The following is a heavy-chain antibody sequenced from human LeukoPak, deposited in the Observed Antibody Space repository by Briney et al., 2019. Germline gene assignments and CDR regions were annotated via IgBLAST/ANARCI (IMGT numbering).Heavy chain of an antibody. J-gene: IGHJ4*02. CDR1: AFTFSSYA. D-gene: IGHD6-19*01. V-gene: IGHV3-23*01. CDR2: ISSSGGST. CDR3: AIGEGSSSGGVTNLFDY. Sequence: GGSLRLSCAASAFTFSSYAMSWVRQAPGTGLEWVSAISSSGGSTDYADSVKGRFTISRDNSKNTLYLQMNSLRAEDTAVYYCAIGEGSSSGGVTNLFDYWGQGTLVTVSS.